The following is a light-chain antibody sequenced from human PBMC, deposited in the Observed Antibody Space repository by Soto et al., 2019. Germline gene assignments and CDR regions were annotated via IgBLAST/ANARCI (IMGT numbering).Light chain of an antibody. V-gene: IGLV1-40*01. CDR3: QSYDSSLSGWV. CDR1: RSNIGAGYD. J-gene: IGLJ3*02. Sequence: HSVLTQPPSGSGAPGQRVTISCTWSRSNIGAGYDVHWYQQLPGTAPKLLIYGNSNRPSGVPDRFSGSKSGTSASLAITGLQAEDEADYYCQSYDSSLSGWVFGGGTKLTVL. CDR2: GNS.